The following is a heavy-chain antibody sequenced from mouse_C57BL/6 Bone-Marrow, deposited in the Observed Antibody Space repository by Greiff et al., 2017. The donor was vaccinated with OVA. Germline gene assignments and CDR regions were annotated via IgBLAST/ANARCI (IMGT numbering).Heavy chain of an antibody. Sequence: DVQLVESGGDLVKPGGSLKLSCAASGFTFSSYGMSWVRQTPDKRLEWVATISSGGSYTYYPDSVKGRFTISRDNAKNTLYLQMSSLKSEDTAMYYCARHYYFDYWGQGTTLTVSS. CDR1: GFTFSSYG. J-gene: IGHJ2*01. CDR2: ISSGGSYT. CDR3: ARHYYFDY. V-gene: IGHV5-6*01.